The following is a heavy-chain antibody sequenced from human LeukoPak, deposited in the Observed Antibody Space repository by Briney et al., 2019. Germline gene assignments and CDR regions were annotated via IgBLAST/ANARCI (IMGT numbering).Heavy chain of an antibody. CDR1: GFTFSRYW. V-gene: IGHV3-74*01. Sequence: GGSLRLSCAASGFTFSRYWMHWVRQAPGKGLVWVARMNIDGSSITHADSVKGRFTISRDNAKNTLYLQMNSLRAEDTAMYYCARDAELDQPISQFDYWGQGTLVTVSS. CDR2: MNIDGSSI. CDR3: ARDAELDQPISQFDY. D-gene: IGHD3/OR15-3a*01. J-gene: IGHJ4*02.